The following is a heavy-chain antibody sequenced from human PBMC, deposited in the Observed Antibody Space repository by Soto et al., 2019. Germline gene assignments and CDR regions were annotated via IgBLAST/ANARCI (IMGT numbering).Heavy chain of an antibody. CDR3: AGGVRH. J-gene: IGHJ4*01. CDR2: ISYSGST. CDR1: GGSISSGGYY. Sequence: QVQLQESGPGLVQPSQTLSLTCTVSGGSISSGGYYWSWIRQHPGTGLEWIGHISYSGSTYYNTXLXSXXTISVDTSRNQFSLIVNSRTAADTAGYYCAGGVRHWGQGTLVTVSS. V-gene: IGHV4-31*01.